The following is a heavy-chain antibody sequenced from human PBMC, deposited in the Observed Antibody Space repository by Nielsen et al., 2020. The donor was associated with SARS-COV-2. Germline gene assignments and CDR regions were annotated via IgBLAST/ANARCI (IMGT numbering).Heavy chain of an antibody. CDR3: ARDADSSSWYYFDY. V-gene: IGHV3-20*01. Sequence: GGSLRLSCAASGFTFSSYEMNWVRQAPGKGLEWVSGINWNGGSTGYADSVKGRFTISRDNAKNSLYLQMNSLRAEDTALYHCARDADSSSWYYFDYWGQGTLVTVSS. CDR2: INWNGGST. J-gene: IGHJ4*01. CDR1: GFTFSSYE. D-gene: IGHD6-13*01.